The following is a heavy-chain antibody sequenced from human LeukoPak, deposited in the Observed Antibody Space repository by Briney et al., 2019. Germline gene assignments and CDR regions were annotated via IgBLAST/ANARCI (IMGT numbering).Heavy chain of an antibody. D-gene: IGHD5-18*01. CDR1: GFTFSSNA. J-gene: IGHJ4*02. Sequence: GGSLRLSCAASGFTFSSNAMGWVRQAPGKGLEWVSSISSSSSYIYYADSVKGRFTISRDNAKNSLYLQMNSLRAEDTAVYYCARELYSPEGDYWGQGTLVTVSS. CDR3: ARELYSPEGDY. V-gene: IGHV3-21*01. CDR2: ISSSSSYI.